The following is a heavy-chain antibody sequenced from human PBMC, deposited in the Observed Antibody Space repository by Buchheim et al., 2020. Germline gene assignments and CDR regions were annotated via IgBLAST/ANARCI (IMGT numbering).Heavy chain of an antibody. V-gene: IGHV5-51*01. CDR3: ATLPGSWDRFDY. CDR1: GYRFTSYW. J-gene: IGHJ4*02. CDR2: IDPGDSDT. D-gene: IGHD1-26*01. Sequence: EVQLVQSGAEVKKPGETLKISCKGSGYRFTSYWISWVRQMPGKGLERMRVIDPGDSDTRYSPSFQGQVTISSGQSISTAYPQWSSLRASDTAIYYCATLPGSWDRFDYWGQGTL.